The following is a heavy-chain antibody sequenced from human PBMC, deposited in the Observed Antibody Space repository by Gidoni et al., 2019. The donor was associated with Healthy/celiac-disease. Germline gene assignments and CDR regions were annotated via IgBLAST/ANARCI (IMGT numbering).Heavy chain of an antibody. D-gene: IGHD4-17*01. CDR1: GGSISSGGYY. J-gene: IGHJ5*02. CDR3: ARTYGDSEFDP. Sequence: QVQLQESSPGLVKPSQPLSLTCTVSGGSISSGGYYWSWLRQHPGQGLEWISYSYYSGSSYYNPSLKSRVTISVDTSKNQFSLKLSSVTAADTAVYYCARTYGDSEFDPWGQGTLVTVSS. CDR2: SYYSGSS. V-gene: IGHV4-31*03.